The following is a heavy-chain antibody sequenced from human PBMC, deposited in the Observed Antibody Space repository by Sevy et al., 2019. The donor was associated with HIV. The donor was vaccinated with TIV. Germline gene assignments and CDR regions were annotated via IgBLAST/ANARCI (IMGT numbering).Heavy chain of an antibody. CDR1: GFTFSNAW. J-gene: IGHJ4*02. V-gene: IGHV3-15*01. Sequence: GGSLRLSCAASGFTFSNAWMSWVRQAPGKGLEWVGRIKSKTDGGTTGYAAPVKGRFTISRDDSKNTLYLQMNSLKTEDTAVYYCTTVFAPDYYIAVAGNFDYWGQGTLVTVSS. CDR2: IKSKTDGGTT. D-gene: IGHD6-19*01. CDR3: TTVFAPDYYIAVAGNFDY.